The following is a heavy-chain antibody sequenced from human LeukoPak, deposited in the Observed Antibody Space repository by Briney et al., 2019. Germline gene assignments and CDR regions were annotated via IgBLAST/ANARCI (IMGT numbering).Heavy chain of an antibody. CDR2: IYYSGST. Sequence: SETLSLTCTVSGGSISSSSYYWGWIRQPPGKGLEWIGSIYYSGSTYYNPSLKSRVTISVDTSKNQFSLKLSSVTAADTAVYYCARVVIDSSSWYPPDYWGQGTLVTVSS. D-gene: IGHD6-13*01. CDR1: GGSISSSSYY. CDR3: ARVVIDSSSWYPPDY. V-gene: IGHV4-39*07. J-gene: IGHJ4*02.